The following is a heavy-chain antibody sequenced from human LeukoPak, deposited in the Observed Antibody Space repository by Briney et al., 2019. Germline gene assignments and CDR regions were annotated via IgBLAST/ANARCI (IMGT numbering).Heavy chain of an antibody. D-gene: IGHD5-18*01. V-gene: IGHV1-8*01. J-gene: IGHJ2*01. CDR1: GYTFTSYD. Sequence: ASVKVSFKAAGYTFTSYDINRVRQAPGQGLEWMGWMNPTSGNTGYAQKFQGRVTMTRDASIATAYMELSSLTSEDTALYYCTRMRGYTYGYWYLDLWGRGTPVTVSS. CDR3: TRMRGYTYGYWYLDL. CDR2: MNPTSGNT.